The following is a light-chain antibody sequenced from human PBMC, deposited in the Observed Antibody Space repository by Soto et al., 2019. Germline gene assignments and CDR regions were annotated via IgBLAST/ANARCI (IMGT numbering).Light chain of an antibody. CDR1: QSVSSSY. J-gene: IGKJ4*01. CDR2: GAS. Sequence: EIVLTQSPGTLSLSPGERATLSCRASQSVSSSYLAWYQQKPGQAPRLLIYGASSRATGIPDRFSGSGSGRAFTFTISRLEPADFAVYYCQQYGSSPRLTFGGGTKVEI. CDR3: QQYGSSPRLT. V-gene: IGKV3-20*01.